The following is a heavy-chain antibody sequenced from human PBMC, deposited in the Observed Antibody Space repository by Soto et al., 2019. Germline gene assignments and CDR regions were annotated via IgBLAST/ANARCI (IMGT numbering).Heavy chain of an antibody. V-gene: IGHV1-69*02. CDR1: GGTFSSYT. Sequence: QVQLVQSGAEVKKPGSSVKVSCKASGGTFSSYTISWVRQAPGQGPEWMGRIIPLLGMTNYAQKFQGRVTITADRSTSTAYMELTSLRSEDTAVYYCATTGTREWVDYWGQGTLVTVSS. J-gene: IGHJ4*02. CDR2: IIPLLGMT. D-gene: IGHD1-1*01. CDR3: ATTGTREWVDY.